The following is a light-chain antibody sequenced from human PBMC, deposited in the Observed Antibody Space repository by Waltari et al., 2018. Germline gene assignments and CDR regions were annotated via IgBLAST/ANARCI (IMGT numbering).Light chain of an antibody. CDR1: SSDVGGYNY. J-gene: IGLJ3*02. CDR3: LSYGGSYSWV. Sequence: QSALTQPRSVSGSPGQSVTISCTGTSSDVGGYNYVSWYQQHPGKAPKLMWNDVSQRPSGVPDRFSGSKSGNTSSLTISGLQAEDEADYYCLSYGGSYSWVFGGGTKLTVL. CDR2: DVS. V-gene: IGLV2-11*01.